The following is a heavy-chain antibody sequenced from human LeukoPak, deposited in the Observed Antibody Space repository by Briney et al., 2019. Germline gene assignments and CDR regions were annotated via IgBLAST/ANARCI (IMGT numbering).Heavy chain of an antibody. CDR1: GFTFSSYW. Sequence: GGSLRLSCAASGFTFSSYWMHWVRQAPGKGLVWVSRINTDGSSTSYADSVKGRFTISRDNAKNTLYLQMNSLRAEDTAVYYCARDVDRGPFDYWGQGTLVTVSS. V-gene: IGHV3-74*01. CDR3: ARDVDRGPFDY. D-gene: IGHD2-15*01. CDR2: INTDGSST. J-gene: IGHJ4*02.